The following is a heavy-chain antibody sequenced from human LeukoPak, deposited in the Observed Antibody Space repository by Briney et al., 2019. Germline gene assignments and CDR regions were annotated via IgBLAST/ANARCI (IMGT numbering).Heavy chain of an antibody. CDR3: ARHRENYGDSCLHDD. J-gene: IGHJ4*02. V-gene: IGHV3-7*03. Sequence: GGSLRLSCVDSGTTFSRYWMSWVRQAPGKGLEWVANIKQDGGEKYYVDSVKGRFTISRDNAKNLLYLQMNSLRVEDTAVYYCARHRENYGDSCLHDDWGQGTLVTVSS. CDR2: IKQDGGEK. D-gene: IGHD4-17*01. CDR1: GTTFSRYW.